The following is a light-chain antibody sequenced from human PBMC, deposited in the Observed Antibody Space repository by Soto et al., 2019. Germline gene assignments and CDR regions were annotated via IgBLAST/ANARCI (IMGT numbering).Light chain of an antibody. CDR2: AAS. Sequence: EIVLTQSPGTLSLSPGEEATLSCRASESVNNNYLAWYQQMPGQAPRLLIYAASSRATGIPDRFSGRGSGTDFTLTISRLEPEDFSVYYCQQYATSPRTFGQGTKV. CDR3: QQYATSPRT. J-gene: IGKJ1*01. CDR1: ESVNNNY. V-gene: IGKV3-20*01.